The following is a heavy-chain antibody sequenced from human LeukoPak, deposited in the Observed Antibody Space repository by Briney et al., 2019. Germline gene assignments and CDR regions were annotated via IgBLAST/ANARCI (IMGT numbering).Heavy chain of an antibody. CDR2: IYYSGST. J-gene: IGHJ6*03. CDR1: GGSISSYY. D-gene: IGHD2-15*01. Sequence: KPSETLSLTCTVSGGSISSYYWSWIRQPPGKGLEWIGYIYYSGSTNYNPSLKSRVTISVDTSKNQFSLKLSSVTAADTAVYYCARATRGVASTPDIVYYYYMDVWGKGTTVTVSS. CDR3: ARATRGVASTPDIVYYYYMDV. V-gene: IGHV4-59*01.